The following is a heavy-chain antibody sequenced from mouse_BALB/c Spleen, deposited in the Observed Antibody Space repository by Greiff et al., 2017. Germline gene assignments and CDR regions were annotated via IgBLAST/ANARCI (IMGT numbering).Heavy chain of an antibody. D-gene: IGHD3-1*01. CDR2: ISSGSSTI. J-gene: IGHJ1*01. Sequence: EVQGVESGGGLVQPGGSRKLSCAASGFTFSSFGMHWVRQAPEKGLEWVAYISSGSSTIYYADTVKGRFTISRDNPKNTLFLQMTSLRSEDTAMYYCARSGGSFWYFDVWGAGTTVTVSS. V-gene: IGHV5-17*02. CDR3: ARSGGSFWYFDV. CDR1: GFTFSSFG.